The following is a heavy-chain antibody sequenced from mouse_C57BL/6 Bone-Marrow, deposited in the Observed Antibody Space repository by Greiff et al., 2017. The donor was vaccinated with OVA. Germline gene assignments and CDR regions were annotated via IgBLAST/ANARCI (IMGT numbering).Heavy chain of an antibody. J-gene: IGHJ3*01. CDR1: GYTFTDYY. CDR3: ARGAYSNWFAY. CDR2: IYPGSGNT. Sequence: QVQLQQSGAELVRPGASVKLSCKASGYTFTDYYINWVKQRPGQGLEWIARIYPGSGNTYYNEKFKGKATLTAEKSSSTAYMQLSSLTSEDSAVYFCARGAYSNWFAYWGQGTLVTVSA. V-gene: IGHV1-76*01. D-gene: IGHD2-5*01.